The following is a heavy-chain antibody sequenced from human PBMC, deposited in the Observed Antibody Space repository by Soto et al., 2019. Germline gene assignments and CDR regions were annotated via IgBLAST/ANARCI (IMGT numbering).Heavy chain of an antibody. CDR3: ARARYSSGWDLDF. CDR2: INSGNGKT. J-gene: IGHJ4*02. CDR1: GYTFTTYL. Sequence: QVQLVQAGAEVRKPGASVNVSCKASGYTFTTYLIHWVRQAPGQRLEWMGWINSGNGKTKYAPKFQARVTISWDSSATTPKMELSSLSSEDTAVYYCARARYSSGWDLDFWGQGSLGSVSS. V-gene: IGHV1-3*01. D-gene: IGHD6-19*01.